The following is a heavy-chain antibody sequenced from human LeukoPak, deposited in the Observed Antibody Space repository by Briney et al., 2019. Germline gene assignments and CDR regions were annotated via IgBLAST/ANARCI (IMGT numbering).Heavy chain of an antibody. CDR1: GYTFTTNA. CDR3: AGPSSGWSFDY. D-gene: IGHD6-19*01. J-gene: IGHJ4*02. Sequence: ASVKVSCKASGYTFTTNAMNWVRQAPGQGLEWMGWINTNTGNPTYAQGFTGRFVFSLDTSVSTAYLQISSLKAEDTAVYYCAGPSSGWSFDYWGQGTLVTVSS. V-gene: IGHV7-4-1*02. CDR2: INTNTGNP.